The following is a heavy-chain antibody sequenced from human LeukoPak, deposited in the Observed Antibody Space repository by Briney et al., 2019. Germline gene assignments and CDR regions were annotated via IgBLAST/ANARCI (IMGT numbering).Heavy chain of an antibody. V-gene: IGHV4-59*01. CDR1: GFTFSNAW. D-gene: IGHD3-3*01. Sequence: GSLRLSCAASGFTFSNAWMSWIRQPPGKGLEWIGYIYYSGSTNYNPSLKSRVIISVDTSKNQFSLKLSSVTAADTAVYYCAREGDFWSGYLNWFDPWGQGTLVTVSS. CDR3: AREGDFWSGYLNWFDP. CDR2: IYYSGST. J-gene: IGHJ5*02.